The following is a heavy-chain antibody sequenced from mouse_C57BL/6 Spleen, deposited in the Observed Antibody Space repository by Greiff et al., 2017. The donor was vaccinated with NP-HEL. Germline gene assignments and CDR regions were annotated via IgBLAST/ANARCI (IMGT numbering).Heavy chain of an antibody. Sequence: EVQLVESGGGLVKPGGSLKLSCAASGFTFSSYTMSWVRQTPEKRLEWVATISGGGGNTYYPDSVKGRFTISRDNAKNTLYLQMSSLRSEDTALYYCARHDAVVATGFDYWGQGTTLTVSS. V-gene: IGHV5-9*01. D-gene: IGHD1-1*01. J-gene: IGHJ2*01. CDR3: ARHDAVVATGFDY. CDR2: ISGGGGNT. CDR1: GFTFSSYT.